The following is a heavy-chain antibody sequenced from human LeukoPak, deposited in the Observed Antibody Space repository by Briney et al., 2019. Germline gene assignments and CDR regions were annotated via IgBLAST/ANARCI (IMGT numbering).Heavy chain of an antibody. CDR1: GFTFSSYW. J-gene: IGHJ5*01. D-gene: IGHD6-13*01. V-gene: IGHV3-74*01. CDR3: ARGGSSSWYGS. Sequence: PGGSLRLSCAASGFTFSSYWMHWVRQAPGKGLVWVSRNNSDGSTTSHADSVKGRFIISRDNAKNTLFLQMNSLRAEDTAVYYCARGGSSSWYGSWGQGTLVTVSS. CDR2: NNSDGSTT.